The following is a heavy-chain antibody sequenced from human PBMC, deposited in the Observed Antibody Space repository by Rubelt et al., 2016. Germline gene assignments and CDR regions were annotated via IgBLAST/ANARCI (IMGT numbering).Heavy chain of an antibody. V-gene: IGHV4-39*01. CDR3: ASLHSNSYYFDY. D-gene: IGHD4-11*01. CDR2: IYYSGGT. J-gene: IGHJ4*02. CDR1: GGSISSSSYY. Sequence: QVQLQQWGAGLLKPSETLSLTCTVSGGSISSSSYYWGWIRQPPGKGLEWIGSIYYSGGTYYNPSLKSRVTISVDTSKNQFALKLSSVTAADTAVYYCASLHSNSYYFDYWGQGTLVTVSS.